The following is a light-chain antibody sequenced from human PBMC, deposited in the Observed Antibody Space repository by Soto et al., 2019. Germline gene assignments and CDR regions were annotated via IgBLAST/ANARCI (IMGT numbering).Light chain of an antibody. V-gene: IGKV3-15*01. CDR3: QQYDGWPWT. CDR1: QSVRSD. CDR2: GAS. J-gene: IGKJ1*01. Sequence: EMVMTQSPATLSVSPGERATLSCRASQSVRSDLAWYQQKPGQAPRLLIHGASTRAAGIPARFSGSGSGTEFTLTISSLQAEDFAVYYCQQYDGWPWTFGQGTKVEIE.